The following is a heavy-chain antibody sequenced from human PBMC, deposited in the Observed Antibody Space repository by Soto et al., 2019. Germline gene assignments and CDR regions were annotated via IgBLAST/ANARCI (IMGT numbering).Heavy chain of an antibody. J-gene: IGHJ4*02. Sequence: GGSLSLSCVASEFTFSGYAMSWVRQAPGKGLEWVSGISNTGDSTYSVDSVKGRFTISRDNSKNTLYLQMNSLRVEDTAVYFCARGWLRFEYWGQGTLVTVSS. V-gene: IGHV3-23*01. CDR2: ISNTGDST. D-gene: IGHD5-12*01. CDR3: ARGWLRFEY. CDR1: EFTFSGYA.